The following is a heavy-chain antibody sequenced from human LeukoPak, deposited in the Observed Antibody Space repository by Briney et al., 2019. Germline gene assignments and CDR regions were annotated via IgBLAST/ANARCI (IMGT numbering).Heavy chain of an antibody. CDR2: ISSSGSTI. CDR1: GFTFSSYG. V-gene: IGHV3-48*04. Sequence: GGSLRLSCAASGFTFSSYGMSWGRQAPGKGLEWVSYISSSGSTIYYADSVKGRFTISRDNAKNSLYLQMNSLRAEDTAVYYCAELGITMIGGVWGKGTTVTISS. D-gene: IGHD3-10*02. CDR3: AELGITMIGGV. J-gene: IGHJ6*04.